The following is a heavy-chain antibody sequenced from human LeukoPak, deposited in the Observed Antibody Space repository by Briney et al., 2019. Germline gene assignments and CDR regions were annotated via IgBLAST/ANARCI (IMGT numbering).Heavy chain of an antibody. Sequence: GGSLRLPCAASGFTFSSYAMSWVRQAPGKGLEWVSAISGSGGSTYYADSVKGRFTISRDNSKNTLYLQMNSLRAEDTAVYYCARVPSSGWYGGYWGQGTLVTVSS. D-gene: IGHD6-19*01. V-gene: IGHV3-23*01. CDR1: GFTFSSYA. CDR3: ARVPSSGWYGGY. J-gene: IGHJ4*02. CDR2: ISGSGGST.